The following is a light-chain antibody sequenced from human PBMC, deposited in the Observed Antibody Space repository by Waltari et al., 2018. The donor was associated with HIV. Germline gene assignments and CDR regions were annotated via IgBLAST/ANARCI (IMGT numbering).Light chain of an antibody. V-gene: IGKV3-20*01. CDR1: KSVNGEY. Sequence: EVVLTQSPRALYLYPGENVSPSCRASKSVNGEYLAWYQQRRGQPPTLLLSGTSVRAPGVPGRFSGSGSGTVFTLTITGLEPEDFTTYLCQQFDDWEYTFGQGTQLDLK. J-gene: IGKJ2*01. CDR3: QQFDDWEYT. CDR2: GTS.